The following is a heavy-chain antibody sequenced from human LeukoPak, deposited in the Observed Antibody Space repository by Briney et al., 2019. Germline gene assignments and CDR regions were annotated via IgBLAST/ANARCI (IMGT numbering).Heavy chain of an antibody. V-gene: IGHV1-2*02. CDR2: INPNSGGT. D-gene: IGHD3-22*01. Sequence: ASLKVSCKASGYTFTGYYMHWVRQAPGQGLERMGWINPNSGGTNYAQKFQGRVTMTRDTSISTAYMELSRLRSDDTAVYYCARGVYYDTASDYWGQGTLVTVSS. CDR1: GYTFTGYY. CDR3: ARGVYYDTASDY. J-gene: IGHJ4*02.